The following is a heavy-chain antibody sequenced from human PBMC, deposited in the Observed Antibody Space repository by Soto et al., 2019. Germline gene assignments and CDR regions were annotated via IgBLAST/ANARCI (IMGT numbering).Heavy chain of an antibody. D-gene: IGHD2-2*01. V-gene: IGHV1-69*02. CDR3: ARVGGYCSSTSCYAPFDT. CDR1: GYTFSSYT. J-gene: IGHJ5*02. Sequence: SLKVYCKTSGYTFSSYTISCVRHSPGQGLELMGRIIPILGIANYAQKFQGRVTITADKSTSTAYMELSSLRSEDTAVYYCARVGGYCSSTSCYAPFDTWGQGTLVTVSS. CDR2: IIPILGIA.